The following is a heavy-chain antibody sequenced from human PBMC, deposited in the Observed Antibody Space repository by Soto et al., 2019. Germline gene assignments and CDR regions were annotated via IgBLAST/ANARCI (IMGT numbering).Heavy chain of an antibody. J-gene: IGHJ3*02. D-gene: IGHD5-12*01. Sequence: ASVKVSCKASGYTFTSYYMHWVRQAPGQGLEWMGIINPSGVSTSYAQKFQGRVTMTRDTSTSTVYMELSSLRSEDTAVYYCARTWLDDAFDIWGQGTMVTVSS. CDR2: INPSGVST. V-gene: IGHV1-46*01. CDR1: GYTFTSYY. CDR3: ARTWLDDAFDI.